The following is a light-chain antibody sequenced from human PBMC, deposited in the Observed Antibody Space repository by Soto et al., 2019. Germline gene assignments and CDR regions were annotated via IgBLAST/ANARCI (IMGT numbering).Light chain of an antibody. CDR2: DVS. CDR3: SSYTNTSTLV. J-gene: IGLJ3*02. V-gene: IGLV2-14*03. CDR1: SSDVGAYNL. Sequence: QSALTQPASVSGSPGQSITISCTGTSSDVGAYNLVSWYQQHPGRAPKLFIFDVSDRPSGVSNRFSGSKSGNTASLTISGLQAEDEAFYYSSSYTNTSTLVFGGGTKLTVL.